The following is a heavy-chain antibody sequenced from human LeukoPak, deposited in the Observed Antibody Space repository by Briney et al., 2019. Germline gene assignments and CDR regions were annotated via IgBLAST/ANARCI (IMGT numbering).Heavy chain of an antibody. CDR1: GFTFDDYA. Sequence: GGSLRLSCAASGFTFDDYAMHWVRQAPGKGVEWVSGISWNSGSIGYADSVKGRFTISRENAKNSLYLQMNSLRAEDTALYYCAKDLLAYYYDSSGYYLGDWGQGTLVTVSS. D-gene: IGHD3-22*01. CDR2: ISWNSGSI. J-gene: IGHJ4*02. V-gene: IGHV3-9*01. CDR3: AKDLLAYYYDSSGYYLGD.